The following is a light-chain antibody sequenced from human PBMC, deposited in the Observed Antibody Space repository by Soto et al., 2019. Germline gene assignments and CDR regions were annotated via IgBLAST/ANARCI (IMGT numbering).Light chain of an antibody. J-gene: IGLJ1*01. CDR2: DVS. V-gene: IGLV2-14*01. Sequence: QSVLTQPASVSGSPGQSITISCTGTSSDVGGYDFVSWYQQHPGKAPKLMIYDVSHRPSGVSNRFSGSRSGNTASLTISGLQPEDEADYYCTSYTSSSTLYVFGTGTKVTVL. CDR3: TSYTSSSTLYV. CDR1: SSDVGGYDF.